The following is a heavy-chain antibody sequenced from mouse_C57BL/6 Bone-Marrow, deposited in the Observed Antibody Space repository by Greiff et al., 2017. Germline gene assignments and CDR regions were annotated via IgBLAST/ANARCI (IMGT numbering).Heavy chain of an antibody. J-gene: IGHJ4*01. Sequence: VQLQQPGAELVKPGASVKMSCKASGYTFTSYWITWVKQRPGQGLEWIGDIYPGSGSTNYNEKFKSKATLTVDTSSSTAYMQLSSLTSEDSAVYYCAREEGRANWEAMDYWGQGTSVTVSS. CDR3: AREEGRANWEAMDY. CDR1: GYTFTSYW. V-gene: IGHV1-55*01. D-gene: IGHD4-1*01. CDR2: IYPGSGST.